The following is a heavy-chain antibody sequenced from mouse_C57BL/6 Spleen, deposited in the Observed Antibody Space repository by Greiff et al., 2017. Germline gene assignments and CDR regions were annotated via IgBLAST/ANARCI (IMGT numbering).Heavy chain of an antibody. D-gene: IGHD1-1*01. CDR1: GYTFTDYY. J-gene: IGHJ3*01. CDR3: ARSGGFITTVVRGDCTY. CDR2: IYPGSGNT. Sequence: QVQLQQSGAELVRPGASVKLSCKASGYTFTDYYINWVKQRPGQGLEWIARIYPGSGNTYYNEKFKGKATLTAEKSSSTAYMQLSSLTSEDSAVYFCARSGGFITTVVRGDCTYWGQGTLVTVSA. V-gene: IGHV1-76*01.